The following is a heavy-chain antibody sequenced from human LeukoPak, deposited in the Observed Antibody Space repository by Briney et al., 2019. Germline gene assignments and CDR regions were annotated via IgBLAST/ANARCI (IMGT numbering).Heavy chain of an antibody. V-gene: IGHV1-18*01. CDR3: ARVSQGHSVRGVISDWFDP. D-gene: IGHD3-10*01. CDR1: GYTFTSYG. J-gene: IGHJ5*02. CDR2: ISAYNGNT. Sequence: ASVKVSCKASGYTFTSYGISWVRQAPGQGLEWMGWISAYNGNTNYAQKLQGRVTMTTDTSTSTAYMELSSLRSDDTAVYYCARVSQGHSVRGVISDWFDPWGQGTLVTVSS.